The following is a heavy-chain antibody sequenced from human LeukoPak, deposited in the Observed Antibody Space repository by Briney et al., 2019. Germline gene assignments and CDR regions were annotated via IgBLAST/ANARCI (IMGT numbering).Heavy chain of an antibody. CDR2: ISTSSRYI. D-gene: IGHD2-2*01. CDR3: ARADCSSSTCYLRRSWFDP. Sequence: AGGSLRLFCAASGSTLRNYDMNWVRHAPGKGVEGVSSISTSSRYIHYKDPVRGRFTISRDDAKNSLYLEMNGLRAEDTAVYCCARADCSSSTCYLRRSWFDPWGQGTLVTVSS. V-gene: IGHV3-21*01. CDR1: GSTLRNYD. J-gene: IGHJ5*02.